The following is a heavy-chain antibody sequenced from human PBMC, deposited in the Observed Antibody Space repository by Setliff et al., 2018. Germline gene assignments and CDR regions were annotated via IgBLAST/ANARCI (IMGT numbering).Heavy chain of an antibody. CDR3: ARINFYVSSGYYYAPDY. Sequence: GASVKVSCKASGYTFTNYSITWVRQAPGQGLEWMGWINNYNTNTKYAQKLQGRVTMTTDTSTSTAYMELRSLRSDDTAVYYCARINFYVSSGYYYAPDYWGQGTLVTVSS. D-gene: IGHD3-22*01. CDR1: GYTFTNYS. V-gene: IGHV1-18*01. CDR2: INNYNTNT. J-gene: IGHJ4*02.